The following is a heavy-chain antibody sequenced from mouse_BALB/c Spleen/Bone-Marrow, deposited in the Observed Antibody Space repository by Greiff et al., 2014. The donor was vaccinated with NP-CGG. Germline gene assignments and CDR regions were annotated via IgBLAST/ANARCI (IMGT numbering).Heavy chain of an antibody. D-gene: IGHD2-4*01. CDR1: GFTFNSYG. Sequence: EVQVVESGGGLVKSGGSLELSCAASGFTFNSYGMSWVRQTPEKRLEWVATISGGGSYTFYPDSVKGRFTISRDNAKNNLYLQLSSLRSEDTALYYCARHAYYDQTEVSFVYWGQGTLVTVSA. J-gene: IGHJ3*01. V-gene: IGHV5-9-2*01. CDR3: ARHAYYDQTEVSFVY. CDR2: ISGGGSYT.